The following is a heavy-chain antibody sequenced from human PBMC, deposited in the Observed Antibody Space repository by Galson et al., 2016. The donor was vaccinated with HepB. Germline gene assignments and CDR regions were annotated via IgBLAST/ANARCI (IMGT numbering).Heavy chain of an antibody. Sequence: SVKVSCKASGGTFSSLVINWVRQAPGQGLEWMGGIIPIFGTTSYAQKFRGRLTITADESTTTVYMELSSLRSEDTALYYCARESAAGTRLLDYWGQGTLVTVSS. CDR2: IIPIFGTT. J-gene: IGHJ4*02. CDR3: ARESAAGTRLLDY. CDR1: GGTFSSLV. D-gene: IGHD6-13*01. V-gene: IGHV1-69*13.